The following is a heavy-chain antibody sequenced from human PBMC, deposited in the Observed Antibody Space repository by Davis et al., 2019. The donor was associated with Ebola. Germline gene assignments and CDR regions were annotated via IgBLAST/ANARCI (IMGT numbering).Heavy chain of an antibody. CDR2: ISWNSDSV. J-gene: IGHJ5*02. Sequence: GGSLRLSCVGSGFTFEDYAMHWVRQVPGKGLEWVSSISWNSDSVGYVDSVKGRFTISRDNAKNSLYLRLNSLRAEDTALYHCARVNAVTGYSRFDPWGQGTLVTVSS. CDR1: GFTFEDYA. CDR3: ARVNAVTGYSRFDP. V-gene: IGHV3-9*01. D-gene: IGHD3-9*01.